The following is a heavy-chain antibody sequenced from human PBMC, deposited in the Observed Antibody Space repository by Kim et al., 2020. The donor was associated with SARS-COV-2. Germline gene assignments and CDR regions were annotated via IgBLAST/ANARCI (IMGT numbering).Heavy chain of an antibody. CDR3: AKGAGSNSRQGADY. CDR2: FSTST. Sequence: GGSLRLSCAASGFTFSSYAMSWVRQAPGKGLEWVSAFSTSTYYADPVKGRFTISRDNSKNTLYLQMNSLRAEDTAVYYCAKGAGSNSRQGADYWGQGTLVTVSS. J-gene: IGHJ4*02. D-gene: IGHD6-13*01. CDR1: GFTFSSYA. V-gene: IGHV3-23*01.